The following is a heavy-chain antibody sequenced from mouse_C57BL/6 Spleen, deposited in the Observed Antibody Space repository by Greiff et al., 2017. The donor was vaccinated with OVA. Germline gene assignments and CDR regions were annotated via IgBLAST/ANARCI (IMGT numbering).Heavy chain of an antibody. Sequence: EVQLVESGGGLVKPGGSLKLSCAASGFTFSGYTMSWVRQTPEKRLEWVATISGGGGNTYYPDSVKGRVTITRDNAKNTLYLQLSRVRSEDTAVYYCARHMGSGYFDYWGQGTTLTVSS. CDR3: ARHMGSGYFDY. CDR2: ISGGGGNT. CDR1: GFTFSGYT. J-gene: IGHJ2*01. V-gene: IGHV5-9*04. D-gene: IGHD1-1*02.